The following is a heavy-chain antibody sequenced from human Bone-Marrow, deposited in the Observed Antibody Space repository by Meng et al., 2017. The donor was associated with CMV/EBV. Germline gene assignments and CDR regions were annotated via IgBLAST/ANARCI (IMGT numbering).Heavy chain of an antibody. CDR3: ARMGDVLLWFGELLRTGYYVMDV. V-gene: IGHV1-18*01. Sequence: ASVKVSCKASGYTFTSYGISWVRQAPGQGLEWMGWISAYNGNTNYAQKLQGRVTMTTDTSTSTAYMELRSLRSDDTAVYYCARMGDVLLWFGELLRTGYYVMDVWGQGTTVTLSS. CDR2: ISAYNGNT. D-gene: IGHD3-10*01. CDR1: GYTFTSYG. J-gene: IGHJ6*02.